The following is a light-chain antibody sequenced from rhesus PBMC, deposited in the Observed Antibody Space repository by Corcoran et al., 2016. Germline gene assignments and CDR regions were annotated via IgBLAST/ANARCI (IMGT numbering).Light chain of an antibody. J-gene: IGKJ1*01. V-gene: IGKV1S14*01. CDR1: QGIKNY. CDR3: QQHHSYPPT. Sequence: DIQMTQSPSSLSASVGDTVTITCRASQGIKNYLAWYQQKPGKAPRPLIFYTSKLETGVPSRFSGSGSGTVFTLTISSLQPEDFATYYCQQHHSYPPTFGQGTKVEIK. CDR2: YTS.